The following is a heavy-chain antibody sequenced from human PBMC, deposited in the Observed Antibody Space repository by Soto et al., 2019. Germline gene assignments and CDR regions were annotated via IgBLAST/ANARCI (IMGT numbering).Heavy chain of an antibody. D-gene: IGHD2-8*02. V-gene: IGHV3-74*01. J-gene: IGHJ4*02. CDR1: GFTFSNYW. CDR2: IDSDGSRI. Sequence: PGGSLRLSCAASGFTFSNYWMHWVRQAPGKGLVWVSRIDSDGSRITYADFVKGRFTISRDNAKNTVYLHMNSLTAEDTAVYYFVRTSLVGAFATREYFWVQGTLVTGSS. CDR3: VRTSLVGAFATREYF.